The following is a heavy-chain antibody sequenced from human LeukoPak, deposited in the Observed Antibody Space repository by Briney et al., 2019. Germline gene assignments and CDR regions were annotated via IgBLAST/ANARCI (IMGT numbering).Heavy chain of an antibody. CDR1: GDSISSYY. J-gene: IGHJ6*03. Sequence: PSETLSLTCTVSGDSISSYYWSWIRQPPGKGLEWIGYIYYSGSTNYNPSLKSRVTISVDTSKNQFSLKLSSVTAADTAVYYCARGADGDSNYYYYYMDVWGKGTTVTISS. CDR3: ARGADGDSNYYYYYMDV. V-gene: IGHV4-59*01. CDR2: IYYSGST. D-gene: IGHD4-17*01.